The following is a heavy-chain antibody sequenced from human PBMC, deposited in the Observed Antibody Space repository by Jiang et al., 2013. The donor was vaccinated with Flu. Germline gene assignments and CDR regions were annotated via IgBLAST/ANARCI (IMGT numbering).Heavy chain of an antibody. J-gene: IGHJ4*02. D-gene: IGHD3-22*01. CDR3: AIPPDYYYDSSGYWNDY. V-gene: IGHV4-39*01. Sequence: SGSGLVKPSETLSLTCTVSGGSISSSSYYWGWIRQPPGKGLEWIGSIYYSGSTYYNPSLKSRVTLSVDTSKNQFSLKLSSVTAADTAVYYCAIPPDYYYDSSGYWNDYWGQGTLVTVSS. CDR1: GGSISSSSYY. CDR2: IYYSGST.